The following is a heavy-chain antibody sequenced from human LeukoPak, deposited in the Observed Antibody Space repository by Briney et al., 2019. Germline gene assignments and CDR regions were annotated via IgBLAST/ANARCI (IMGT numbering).Heavy chain of an antibody. CDR3: ARERRLSD. Sequence: GGPLRLSCAASGFTLSDYYMTWIRQAPGKGLEWLSYISPSSSSTIYADPVKGRFTISRDNAKNSLYLQMDSLRAEDTAVYYCARERRLSDWGQGTLVTVSS. CDR2: ISPSSSST. D-gene: IGHD6-25*01. V-gene: IGHV3-11*06. CDR1: GFTLSDYY. J-gene: IGHJ4*02.